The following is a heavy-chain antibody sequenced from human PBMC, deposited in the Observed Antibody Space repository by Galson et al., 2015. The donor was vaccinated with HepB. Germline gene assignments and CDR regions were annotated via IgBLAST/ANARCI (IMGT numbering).Heavy chain of an antibody. CDR1: EFTFSSSA. D-gene: IGHD1-26*01. CDR3: ARDTYSGSFHPTVLY. V-gene: IGHV3-33*08. CDR2: IWYDGSNI. J-gene: IGHJ4*02. Sequence: SLRLSCAASEFTFSSSAMRWVRQAPGKGLEWVALIWYDGSNIYNVDSATGRFTIPRDKAKNTLYLQMNSLRAEGTAVYDCARDTYSGSFHPTVLYWGQGTLVTVSS.